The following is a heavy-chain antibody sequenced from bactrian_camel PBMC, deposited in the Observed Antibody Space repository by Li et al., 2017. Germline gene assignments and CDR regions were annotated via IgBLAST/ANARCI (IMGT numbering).Heavy chain of an antibody. D-gene: IGHD6*01. CDR1: GFIASSCV. V-gene: IGHV3S53*01. CDR2: FGIDGST. Sequence: HVQLVESGGGAVQAGGSLRLSCTAPGFIASSCVMDWYRQAAGKQRECVSSFGIDGSTSHADSVKGRFTISKDKAKDTVYLVMNSLKPEDTAMYYCAAPHGGSWYRRCPDEYNYWGQGTQVTVS. CDR3: AAPHGGSWYRRCPDEYNY. J-gene: IGHJ4*01.